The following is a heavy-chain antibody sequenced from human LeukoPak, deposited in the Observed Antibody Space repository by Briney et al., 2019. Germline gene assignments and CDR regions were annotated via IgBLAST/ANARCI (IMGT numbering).Heavy chain of an antibody. V-gene: IGHV4-34*01. CDR1: GGSISSYY. D-gene: IGHD6-13*01. CDR3: ARVNSSSRRWFDP. J-gene: IGHJ5*02. CDR2: INHSGST. Sequence: SETLSLTCTVSGGSISSYYWSWIRQPPGKGLEWIGEINHSGSTNYNPSLKSRVTISVDTSKNQFSLKLSSVTAADTAVYYCARVNSSSRRWFDPWGQGTLVTVSS.